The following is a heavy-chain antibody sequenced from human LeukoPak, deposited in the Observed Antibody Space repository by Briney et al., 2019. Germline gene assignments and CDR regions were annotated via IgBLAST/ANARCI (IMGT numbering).Heavy chain of an antibody. V-gene: IGHV1-69*05. CDR1: GGTFSSYA. J-gene: IGHJ5*02. CDR2: IIPIFGTA. Sequence: GASVKVSCKASGGTFSSYAISWVRQAPGQGLEWMGGIIPIFGTANYAQKFQGRVTITTDESTSTAYMELSSLRSENTAVYYCASEAARHWFDPWGQGTLVTVSS. CDR3: ASEAARHWFDP. D-gene: IGHD6-6*01.